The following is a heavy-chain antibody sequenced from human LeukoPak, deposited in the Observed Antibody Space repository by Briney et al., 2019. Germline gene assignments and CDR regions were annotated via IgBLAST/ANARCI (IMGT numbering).Heavy chain of an antibody. D-gene: IGHD6-19*01. V-gene: IGHV4-59*01. CDR3: ARGSGSSGKIDY. J-gene: IGHJ4*02. Sequence: PSETLSLXCTVSGGSISSYYWSWVRQPPGKGLEWIGYIYYSGSTNYNPSLKSRVTISLDTSKNQFSLKLSSVTAADTAVYYCARGSGSSGKIDYWSQGTLVTVSS. CDR2: IYYSGST. CDR1: GGSISSYY.